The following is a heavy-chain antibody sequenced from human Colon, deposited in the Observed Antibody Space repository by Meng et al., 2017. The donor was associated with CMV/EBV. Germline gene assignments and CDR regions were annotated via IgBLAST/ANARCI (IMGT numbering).Heavy chain of an antibody. Sequence: GGSLRLSCAASGFIFTSFALHWVRQAPGKGLEWVAYIRYDGSDKYYADSVKGRFTISRDDSKNTLYVQMNSLRAEDTAVYYCAKDVLATDYFDYWGQGTLVTVSS. D-gene: IGHD1-26*01. CDR1: GFIFTSFA. CDR3: AKDVLATDYFDY. V-gene: IGHV3-30*02. CDR2: IRYDGSDK. J-gene: IGHJ4*02.